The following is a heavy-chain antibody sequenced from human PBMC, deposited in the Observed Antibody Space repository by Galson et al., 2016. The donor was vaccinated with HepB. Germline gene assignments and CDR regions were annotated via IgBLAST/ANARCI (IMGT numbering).Heavy chain of an antibody. V-gene: IGHV4-61*01. D-gene: IGHD3-9*01. Sequence: SETLSLTCTVSGGSVTDFPYYWTWMRQPPGGRPEWIGFMSYDGNTKYNPSLTGRASISVDTSHNQFNLKVTSVSAADTAMYFCAGDRRIRILTGFGRYLDSWGQGTLVTVSS. CDR2: MSYDGNT. J-gene: IGHJ5*01. CDR1: GGSVTDFPYY. CDR3: AGDRRIRILTGFGRYLDS.